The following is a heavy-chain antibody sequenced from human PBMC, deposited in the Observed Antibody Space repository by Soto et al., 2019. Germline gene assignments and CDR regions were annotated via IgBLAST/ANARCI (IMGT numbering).Heavy chain of an antibody. CDR2: MYHSGIT. Sequence: SETLSLTCVVSGTSISSSYWWTWVRQAPGKGLEWIGEMYHSGITNYNPSLKSRVTMSVDKSNNQFSPKLTSVTAADTAVYYCAREAIFGVVIQNWFDPWGQGTLVTVSS. V-gene: IGHV4-4*02. D-gene: IGHD3-3*01. J-gene: IGHJ5*02. CDR3: AREAIFGVVIQNWFDP. CDR1: GTSISSSYW.